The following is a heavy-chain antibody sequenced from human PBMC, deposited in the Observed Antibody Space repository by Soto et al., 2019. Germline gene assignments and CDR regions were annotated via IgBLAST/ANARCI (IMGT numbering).Heavy chain of an antibody. D-gene: IGHD2-2*02. J-gene: IGHJ3*02. CDR3: GRDFLYCSSTSFYTVGAFDI. CDR2: TYHRSKCYY. CDR1: GDSVSSNSAA. Sequence: SQPLSLSGAISGDSVSSNSAACNWIRQSPSRGLQWLGRTYHRSKCYYDYAVSAKIRITINPDTSKSRFSLQLNFVTLEDTAVYYCGRDFLYCSSTSFYTVGAFDIWGQGNMVPVSS. V-gene: IGHV6-1*01.